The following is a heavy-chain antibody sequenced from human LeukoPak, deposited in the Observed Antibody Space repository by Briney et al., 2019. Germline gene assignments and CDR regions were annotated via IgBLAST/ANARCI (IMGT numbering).Heavy chain of an antibody. CDR3: ARDNGGTAMAYYYYYYMDV. D-gene: IGHD5-18*01. V-gene: IGHV1-8*01. CDR2: MNPNSGNT. Sequence: ASVKVSCKASGYTFTSYDINWVRQATGQGLEWMGWMNPNSGNTGYAQKFQGRVTMTRNTSISTAYMELSSLRSEDTAVYYCARDNGGTAMAYYYYYYMDVWGKETTVTISS. CDR1: GYTFTSYD. J-gene: IGHJ6*03.